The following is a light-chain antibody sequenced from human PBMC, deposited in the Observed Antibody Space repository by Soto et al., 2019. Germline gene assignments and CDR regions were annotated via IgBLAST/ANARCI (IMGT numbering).Light chain of an antibody. CDR3: QQYNNWPRAT. J-gene: IGKJ4*01. CDR2: RTS. CDR1: QSISSN. V-gene: IGKV3-15*01. Sequence: GMTQSAATLSVTTGERATLSCRASQSISSNLAWYQQKPGQAPRLLMFRTSSRATGFPARFSGSGSGTEFNLTISSLQSEDVGVYYCQQYNNWPRATFGGGTKVDIK.